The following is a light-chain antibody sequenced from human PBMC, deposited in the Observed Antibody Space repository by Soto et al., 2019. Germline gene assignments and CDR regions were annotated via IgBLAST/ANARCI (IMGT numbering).Light chain of an antibody. V-gene: IGLV2-23*01. CDR2: EGN. CDR3: CSYAGSSTWV. CDR1: SSDVGSYNL. J-gene: IGLJ3*02. Sequence: QSALTQPASVSGSPGQSITISCTGTSSDVGSYNLVSWYQQHPGKAPKLMIYEGNEWPSGVSNRFSGSKSGNTASLTISGLQAEDEADYYCCSYAGSSTWVFGGGTKLTVL.